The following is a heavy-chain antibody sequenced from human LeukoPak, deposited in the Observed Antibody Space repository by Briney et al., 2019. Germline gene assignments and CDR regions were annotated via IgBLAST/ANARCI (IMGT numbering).Heavy chain of an antibody. J-gene: IGHJ3*02. CDR2: INPNSGGT. V-gene: IGHV1-2*06. CDR3: ARVWAPIAVAGISNAFDI. Sequence: WASVKVSCKASGYTFTSYGINWLRQAPGQGLEWMGRINPNSGGTNYAQKFQGRVTMTRDTSISTAYMELSRLRSDDTAVYYCARVWAPIAVAGISNAFDIWGQGTMVTVSS. CDR1: GYTFTSYG. D-gene: IGHD6-19*01.